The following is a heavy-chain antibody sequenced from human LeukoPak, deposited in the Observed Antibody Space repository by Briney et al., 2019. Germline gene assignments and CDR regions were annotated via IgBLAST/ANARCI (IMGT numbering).Heavy chain of an antibody. J-gene: IGHJ6*03. V-gene: IGHV3-11*04. D-gene: IGHD6-13*01. Sequence: LSLTCAVYGGSFSGYYWSWIRQPPGKGLEWISHISNIGDIIHYADSVEGRFTISRDNAKNSLYLQMNSLRAEDTAVYYCAKDATAVVGTVYMDVWGKGTTVTISS. CDR2: ISNIGDII. CDR1: GGSFSGYY. CDR3: AKDATAVVGTVYMDV.